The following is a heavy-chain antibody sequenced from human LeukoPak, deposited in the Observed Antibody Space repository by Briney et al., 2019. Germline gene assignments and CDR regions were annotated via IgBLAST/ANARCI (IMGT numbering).Heavy chain of an antibody. V-gene: IGHV3-21*01. CDR1: GFTLSSYA. Sequence: GGSLRLSCATSGFTLSSYAMNWVRQAPGKGLEWVSSISRSSTYKFYADSVKGRFTVSRDNAKNSLYLQMNSLRAEDTAVYYCARVDYWGQGTLVTVSS. CDR3: ARVDY. CDR2: ISRSSTYK. J-gene: IGHJ4*02.